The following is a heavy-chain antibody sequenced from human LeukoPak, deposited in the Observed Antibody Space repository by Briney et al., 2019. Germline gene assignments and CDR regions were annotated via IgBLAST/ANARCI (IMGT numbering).Heavy chain of an antibody. J-gene: IGHJ6*03. Sequence: GGSLRLSCAASGFTFSNAWMSWVRQAPGKGVEWVSYISSSSSTIYYADSVKGRFTISRDNAKNSLSLQMNSLRAEDTAVYYCARAKAGTPYYYYMDVWGKGTTVTVSS. CDR2: ISSSSSTI. CDR3: ARAKAGTPYYYYMDV. V-gene: IGHV3-48*01. D-gene: IGHD6-19*01. CDR1: GFTFSNAW.